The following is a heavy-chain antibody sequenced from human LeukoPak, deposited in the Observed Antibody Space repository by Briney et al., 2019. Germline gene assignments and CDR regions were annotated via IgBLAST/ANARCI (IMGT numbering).Heavy chain of an antibody. V-gene: IGHV5-51*01. CDR2: IYPGDSDT. CDR1: GYSFSNSW. CDR3: ARQTAAAGRFDP. D-gene: IGHD6-13*01. J-gene: IGHJ5*02. Sequence: GESLKISCKGSGYSFSNSWIGWVRQMPGKGLEWMGIIYPGDSDTRYSPSFQGQVTISADKSISTAYLQWSSLKASDTAMYYCARQTAAAGRFDPWGQGTLVTVSS.